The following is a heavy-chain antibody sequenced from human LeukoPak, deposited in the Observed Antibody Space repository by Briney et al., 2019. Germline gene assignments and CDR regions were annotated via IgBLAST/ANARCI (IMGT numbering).Heavy chain of an antibody. D-gene: IGHD3-22*01. CDR2: ISSSSSTI. J-gene: IGHJ4*02. Sequence: PGGSLRLSCAASGFTFSSYSMNWVRQAPGKGLEWVSYISSSSSTIYYADSVKGRFTISRDNAKNSLYLQMNSLRDEDTAVYYCAREGYYYDSSGYYRPRPFDYWGQGTLVTVSS. CDR3: AREGYYYDSSGYYRPRPFDY. V-gene: IGHV3-48*02. CDR1: GFTFSSYS.